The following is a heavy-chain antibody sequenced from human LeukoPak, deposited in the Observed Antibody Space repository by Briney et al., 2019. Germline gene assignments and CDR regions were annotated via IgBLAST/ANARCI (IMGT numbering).Heavy chain of an antibody. J-gene: IGHJ4*02. CDR2: IIPIFGTA. Sequence: ASVKVSCKASGGTFSSYAISWVRQAPGQGLEWMGGIIPIFGTANYTQKFQGRVTIIADKSTSTAYMELSSLRSEDTAVYYCANPRDGYNSPFDYWGQGTLVTVSS. CDR1: GGTFSSYA. V-gene: IGHV1-69*06. D-gene: IGHD5-24*01. CDR3: ANPRDGYNSPFDY.